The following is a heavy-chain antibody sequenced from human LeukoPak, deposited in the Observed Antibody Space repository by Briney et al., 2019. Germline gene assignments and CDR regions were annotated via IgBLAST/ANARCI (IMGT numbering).Heavy chain of an antibody. CDR2: ISYDGSNK. CDR1: GFTFSSYG. D-gene: IGHD2-21*02. J-gene: IGHJ4*02. V-gene: IGHV3-30*18. CDR3: AKDLARVVTASSDY. Sequence: GRSLRLSCAASGFTFSSYGMHWVRQAPGKGLEWVAVISYDGSNKYYADSVKGRFTISRDNSKNTLYLQMNSLRAEDTAVYYCAKDLARVVTASSDYWGQGTLVTVSS.